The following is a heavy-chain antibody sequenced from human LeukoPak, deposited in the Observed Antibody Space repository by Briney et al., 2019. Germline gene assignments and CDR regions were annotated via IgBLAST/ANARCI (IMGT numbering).Heavy chain of an antibody. Sequence: ASVKVSCKASGYTFTSYGISWVRQAPGQGLEWMGWISAYNGNTNYAQKLQGRVTMTTDTSTSTAYMELRSLRSDDTAVYYCARAHRGIAAAGTQYWFDPWGQGTLVTVSS. CDR1: GYTFTSYG. D-gene: IGHD6-13*01. CDR3: ARAHRGIAAAGTQYWFDP. V-gene: IGHV1-18*01. CDR2: ISAYNGNT. J-gene: IGHJ5*02.